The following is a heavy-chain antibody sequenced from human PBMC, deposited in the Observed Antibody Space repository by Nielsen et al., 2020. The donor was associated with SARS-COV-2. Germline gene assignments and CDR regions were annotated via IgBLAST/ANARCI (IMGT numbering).Heavy chain of an antibody. CDR1: GFTFGRHA. J-gene: IGHJ4*02. Sequence: GGSLRLSCAASGFTFGRHAMSWVRQAPGKGLEWVSLIGTSGGSTYYADSVKGRFSISRDNSKNTLYLQMNSLRAEDTAVYYCAKEHGDYYFDYWGQGTLVTVSS. CDR3: AKEHGDYYFDY. V-gene: IGHV3-23*01. CDR2: IGTSGGST. D-gene: IGHD4-17*01.